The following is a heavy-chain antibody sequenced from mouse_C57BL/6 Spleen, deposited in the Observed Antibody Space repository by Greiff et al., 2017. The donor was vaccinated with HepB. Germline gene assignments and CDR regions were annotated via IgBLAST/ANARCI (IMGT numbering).Heavy chain of an antibody. J-gene: IGHJ4*01. CDR3: TTETIYYGNYGAMDY. D-gene: IGHD2-1*01. Sequence: VQLKQSGAELVRPGASVKLSCTASGFNIKDYYMHWVKQRPEQGLEWIGRIDPEDGDTEYAPKFQGKATMTADTSSNTAYLQLSSLTSEDTAVYYCTTETIYYGNYGAMDYWGQGTSVTVSS. CDR2: IDPEDGDT. CDR1: GFNIKDYY. V-gene: IGHV14-1*01.